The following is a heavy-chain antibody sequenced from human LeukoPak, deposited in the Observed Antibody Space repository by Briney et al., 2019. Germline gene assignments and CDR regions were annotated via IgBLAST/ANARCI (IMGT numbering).Heavy chain of an antibody. V-gene: IGHV1-8*03. D-gene: IGHD3-10*01. Sequence: ASVKVSCKASVYTFTSYDINCVRQATGQGLEWMGWMNPNSGSTGYAQKLQGRVTITSNTSLSTAYMELSSLRSEDTAVYYCARGNAGELLDYWGQGTLVTVSS. J-gene: IGHJ4*02. CDR1: VYTFTSYD. CDR3: ARGNAGELLDY. CDR2: MNPNSGST.